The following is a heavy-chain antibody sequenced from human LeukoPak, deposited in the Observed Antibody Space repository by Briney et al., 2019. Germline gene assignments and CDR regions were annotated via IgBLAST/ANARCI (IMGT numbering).Heavy chain of an antibody. CDR3: ARFDTPMAFDY. Sequence: TGGSLRLSCVASGFSFSPYGMFWVRQAPGKGLDWVAVISYDGNIKDYLDSVKGRFTISRDNAKNSLYLQMNSLRAEDTAAYYCARFDTPMAFDYWGQGTLVTVSS. CDR1: GFSFSPYG. J-gene: IGHJ4*02. V-gene: IGHV3-30*03. CDR2: ISYDGNIK. D-gene: IGHD5-18*01.